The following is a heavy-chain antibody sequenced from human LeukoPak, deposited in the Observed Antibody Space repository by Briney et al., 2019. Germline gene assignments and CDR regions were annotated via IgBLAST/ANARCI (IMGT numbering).Heavy chain of an antibody. D-gene: IGHD5-18*01. V-gene: IGHV4-61*02. J-gene: IGHJ4*02. CDR3: ARVRPHPGYSYGLDY. CDR2: IYTSGST. CDR1: GGSISSGSYY. Sequence: SETLSLTCTVSGGSISSGSYYWSWIRQPAGKGLEWIGRIYTSGSTNYNPSLKSRVTISVDTSKNQFSLKLSSVTAADTAVYYCARVRPHPGYSYGLDYWGQGTLVTVSS.